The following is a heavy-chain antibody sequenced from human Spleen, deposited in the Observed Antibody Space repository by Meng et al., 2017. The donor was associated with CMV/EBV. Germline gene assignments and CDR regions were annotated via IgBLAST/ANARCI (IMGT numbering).Heavy chain of an antibody. CDR1: GYTFTSYH. D-gene: IGHD4-11*01. CDR2: INPSGGST. V-gene: IGHV1-46*01. J-gene: IGHJ4*02. CDR3: ARSYSNYVTPRYYFDY. Sequence: GYTFTSYHRHWVRQAPGQGLELMGRINPSGGSTNYAQKFQGRVTMTRDTSTSTVYMELSRLRSEDTAVYDCARSYSNYVTPRYYFDYWGQGTLVTVSS.